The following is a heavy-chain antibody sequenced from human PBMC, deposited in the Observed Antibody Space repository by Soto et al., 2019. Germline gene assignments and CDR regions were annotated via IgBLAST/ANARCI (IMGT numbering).Heavy chain of an antibody. CDR2: INHSGST. CDR3: ASRSYGDYLTFPSRPFDP. D-gene: IGHD4-17*01. Sequence: QVQLQQWGAGLLKPSETLSLTCAVYGGSFSGYYWSWIRQPPGQGLEWIGEINHSGSTNYNPSLKSRVTISVDTSKNQFSLKLSSVTAADTAVYYCASRSYGDYLTFPSRPFDPWGQGTLVIVSS. V-gene: IGHV4-34*01. CDR1: GGSFSGYY. J-gene: IGHJ5*02.